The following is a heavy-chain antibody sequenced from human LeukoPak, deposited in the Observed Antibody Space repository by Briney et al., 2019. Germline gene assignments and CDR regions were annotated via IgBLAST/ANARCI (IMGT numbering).Heavy chain of an antibody. J-gene: IGHJ4*02. D-gene: IGHD3-16*01. CDR3: AKDRPGGFYY. CDR1: GFTFSSYA. Sequence: GGSLRLSCAASGFTFSSYAMSWVRQAPGKGLEWVSAIDGGGGSTCYADSVKGRFTISRDNSKNTLYLHMNSLRAEDTAVYFCAKDRPGGFYYWGQGTLVTVSS. CDR2: IDGGGGST. V-gene: IGHV3-23*01.